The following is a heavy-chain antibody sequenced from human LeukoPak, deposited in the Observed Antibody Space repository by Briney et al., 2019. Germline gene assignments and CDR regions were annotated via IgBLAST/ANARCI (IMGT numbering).Heavy chain of an antibody. CDR1: GFTFDDYA. CDR3: AKDISRDYDSSGDFDY. V-gene: IGHV3-9*03. CDR2: ISWNSGSI. J-gene: IGHJ4*02. D-gene: IGHD3-22*01. Sequence: GGSLRLSCAASGFTFDDYAMHWVRQAPGKGLEWVSGISWNSGSIGYADSVKGRFTISRDSAKNSLYLQMNSLRAEDMALYYCAKDISRDYDSSGDFDYWGQGTLVTVSS.